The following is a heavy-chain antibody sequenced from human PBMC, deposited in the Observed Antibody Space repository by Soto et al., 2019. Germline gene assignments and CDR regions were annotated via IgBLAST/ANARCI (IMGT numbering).Heavy chain of an antibody. CDR1: GGSISSSSYY. CDR2: IYYSGST. J-gene: IGHJ5*02. CDR3: ARGSTGTTYPVLTNWFDP. V-gene: IGHV4-39*01. Sequence: QLQLQESGPGLVKPSETLSLTCTVSGGSISSSSYYWGWIRQPPGKGLEWIGSIYYSGSTYYNPSLKGRVTISVDTSKNQFSLKLSSVTAADTAVYYCARGSTGTTYPVLTNWFDPWGQGTLVTVSS. D-gene: IGHD1-1*01.